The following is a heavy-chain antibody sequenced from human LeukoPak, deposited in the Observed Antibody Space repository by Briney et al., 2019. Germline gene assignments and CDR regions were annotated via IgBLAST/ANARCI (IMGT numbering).Heavy chain of an antibody. J-gene: IGHJ3*02. CDR1: GGSISSYY. CDR3: AGEWLQWMGAFDI. Sequence: PSETLSLTCTVSGGSISSYYWSWIRQPPGKGLEWIGYIYYSGSTNYNPSLKNRVTISVDTSKNQFSLKLSSVTAADTAVYYCAGEWLQWMGAFDIWGQGTMVTVSS. CDR2: IYYSGST. D-gene: IGHD5-24*01. V-gene: IGHV4-59*01.